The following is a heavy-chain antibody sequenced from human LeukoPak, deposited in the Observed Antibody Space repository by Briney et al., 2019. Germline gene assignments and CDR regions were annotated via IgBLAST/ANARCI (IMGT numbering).Heavy chain of an antibody. J-gene: IGHJ4*02. D-gene: IGHD5-12*01. CDR3: LRSTDIVAPFDY. V-gene: IGHV1-46*01. CDR2: INPSGGST. CDR1: GYTFTSYY. Sequence: ASVKVSCRASGYTFTSYYMHWVRQAPGQGLEWMGIINPSGGSTSYAQKFQGRVTMTRDTSTSTVYMELSSLRSEDTAVYYCLRSTDIVAPFDYWGQGTLVTVSS.